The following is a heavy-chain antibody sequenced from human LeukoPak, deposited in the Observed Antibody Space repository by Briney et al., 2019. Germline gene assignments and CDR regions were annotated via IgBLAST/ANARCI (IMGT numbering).Heavy chain of an antibody. J-gene: IGHJ4*02. Sequence: PGGSLRLSCAASGFTFSSYGMHWVRQAPGKGLEWVAVIWYDGGNKYYADSAKGRFTISRDNSKNTLYLQMNSLRAEDTAVYYCARGLSDSSGYYYADYWGQGTLVTVSS. CDR3: ARGLSDSSGYYYADY. CDR2: IWYDGGNK. CDR1: GFTFSSYG. V-gene: IGHV3-33*01. D-gene: IGHD3-22*01.